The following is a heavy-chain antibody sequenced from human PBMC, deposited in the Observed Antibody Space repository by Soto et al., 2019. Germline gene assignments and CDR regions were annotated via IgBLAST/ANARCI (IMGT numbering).Heavy chain of an antibody. CDR1: GFIFTNHW. J-gene: IGHJ4*02. V-gene: IGHV5-51*01. CDR2: IYPRDSDT. Sequence: GESLKISCQGSGFIFTNHWIAWVRQMPGKGLEWMGSIYPRDSDTRYSPSFRGQVSISADKSVNTAYLRWTGLKASDTAIYFCGKLSADGAYVDYWGQGTLVTVSS. CDR3: GKLSADGAYVDY.